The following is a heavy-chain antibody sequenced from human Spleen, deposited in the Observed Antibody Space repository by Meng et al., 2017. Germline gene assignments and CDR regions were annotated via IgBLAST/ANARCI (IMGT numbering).Heavy chain of an antibody. D-gene: IGHD6-13*01. CDR2: IYYTGSA. V-gene: IGHV4-59*08. CDR1: GGSINSYY. J-gene: IGHJ5*02. Sequence: QVQLQESGPGLLKPSETLSLTCTVSGGSINSYYWGWIRQPPGRGLELIGYIYYTGSATYNPSLKSRVTVLIDASKTQFSLKLTSVTAADTAVYYCGRVSAAAVDPWGQGTLVTVSS. CDR3: GRVSAAAVDP.